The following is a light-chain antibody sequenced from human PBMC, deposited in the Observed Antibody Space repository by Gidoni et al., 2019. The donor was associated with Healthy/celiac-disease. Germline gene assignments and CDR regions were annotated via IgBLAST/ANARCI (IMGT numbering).Light chain of an antibody. J-gene: IGKJ4*01. CDR2: AAS. CDR1: QGISSW. CDR3: QQAHIFPFT. V-gene: IGKV1-12*01. Sequence: DIQMTQSPSSVSASVGDRVTITCRASQGISSWLDWYQQKPGKAPKLLIYAASSLQSGVPSRFSGSGSGTGFTLTISSLQPGDFATYYCQQAHIFPFTFXGXTKVEIK.